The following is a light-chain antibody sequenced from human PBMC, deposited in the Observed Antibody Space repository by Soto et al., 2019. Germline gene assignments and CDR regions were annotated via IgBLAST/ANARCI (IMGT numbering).Light chain of an antibody. J-gene: IGLJ2*01. CDR1: SSDVGGYNY. CDR2: EVS. Sequence: QSALTQPASVSGSPGQSITISCTGTSSDVGGYNYVSWYQQHPGKVPKLMIYEVSNRPSGVSNRFSGSKSGNTASLTISGLQAEDEADYYCSSYTSSSTLEVVFGGGTQLTVL. CDR3: SSYTSSSTLEVV. V-gene: IGLV2-14*01.